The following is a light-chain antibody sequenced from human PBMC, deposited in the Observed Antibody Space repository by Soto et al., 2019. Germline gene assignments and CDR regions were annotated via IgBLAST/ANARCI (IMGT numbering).Light chain of an antibody. V-gene: IGKV1-5*03. J-gene: IGKJ1*01. CDR3: QQYNSYWT. CDR1: QSISSW. CDR2: KVS. Sequence: DIQMTQSPSTLPASVGDRVTITCRASQSISSWLAWYQQKPGKAPKLLLYKVSTLKSGVPSRFSGSGSGTEFTLTISSLQPDDFATYYCQQYNSYWTFGQGTKVEIK.